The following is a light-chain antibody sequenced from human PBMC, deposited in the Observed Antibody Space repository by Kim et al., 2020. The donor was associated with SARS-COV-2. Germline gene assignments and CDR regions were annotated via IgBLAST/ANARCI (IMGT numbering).Light chain of an antibody. CDR1: SLRNYY. CDR2: GKN. Sequence: ALGQTVRITCQGDSLRNYYANLDQQKPGQAPVVVIYGKNNRLSGIPDRFSGSNSGSTASLTITGAQAEDEADYYCNSRDSSTNHLVFGGGTKLTVL. J-gene: IGLJ2*01. V-gene: IGLV3-19*01. CDR3: NSRDSSTNHLV.